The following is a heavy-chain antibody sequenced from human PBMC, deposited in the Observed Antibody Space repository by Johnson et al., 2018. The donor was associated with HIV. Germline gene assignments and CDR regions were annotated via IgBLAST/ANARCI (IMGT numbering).Heavy chain of an antibody. D-gene: IGHD6-13*01. CDR3: ARARDSWSSSWLSRDNAFDI. Sequence: VQLVESGGGVVRPGGSLRLSCAASGFTFDDYGMSWVRQAPGKGLEWVSVIYSGGSTYYADSVKGRFTISRDNSKNTLYLQMNSLRAGDTAVYYCARARDSWSSSWLSRDNAFDIWGQGTMVTVSS. V-gene: IGHV3-66*01. CDR1: GFTFDDYG. J-gene: IGHJ3*02. CDR2: IYSGGST.